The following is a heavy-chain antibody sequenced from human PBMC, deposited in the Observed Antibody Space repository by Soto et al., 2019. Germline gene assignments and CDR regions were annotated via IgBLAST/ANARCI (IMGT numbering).Heavy chain of an antibody. CDR1: GDTFNFYS. V-gene: IGHV1-69*02. CDR3: ASSYGSGYRAFDS. D-gene: IGHD3-10*01. J-gene: IGHJ4*02. CDR2: IKPILSMS. Sequence: QVQLVQSGAEVKKPGSSVRVSCKASGDTFNFYSINWVRQAPGLGLEWMGRIKPILSMSNYAQRFQGRVTMTADKSTSKAYKELSSLRSEDTAMYYCASSYGSGYRAFDSWGQGALVTVSS.